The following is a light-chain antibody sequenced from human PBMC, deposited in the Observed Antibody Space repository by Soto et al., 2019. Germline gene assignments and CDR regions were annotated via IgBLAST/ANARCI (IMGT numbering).Light chain of an antibody. V-gene: IGLV2-14*03. CDR2: DVS. CDR3: SSYTSSSTWV. CDR1: SSDVGGYNY. J-gene: IGLJ2*01. Sequence: QSALTQPASVSGSPGQSITISCTGTSSDVGGYNYVSWYQQYPGKAPKLMIYDVSNRPSGLSNRFSGSKSGNTASLTISGLQAEDEADYYCSSYTSSSTWVFGGGTKLTVL.